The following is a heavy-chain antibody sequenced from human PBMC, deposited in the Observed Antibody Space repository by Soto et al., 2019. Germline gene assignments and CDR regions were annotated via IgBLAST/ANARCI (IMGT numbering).Heavy chain of an antibody. CDR1: GFTFSSYA. D-gene: IGHD3-22*01. J-gene: IGHJ3*02. V-gene: IGHV3-23*01. CDR3: AKDQGRYYDSSGYLTDAFDI. Sequence: VGSLRLSCAASGFTFSSYAMSWVRQAPGKGLEWVSAISGSGGSTYYADSVKGRFTISRDNSKNTLYLQMNSLRAEDTAVYYCAKDQGRYYDSSGYLTDAFDICGQGTMVTVSS. CDR2: ISGSGGST.